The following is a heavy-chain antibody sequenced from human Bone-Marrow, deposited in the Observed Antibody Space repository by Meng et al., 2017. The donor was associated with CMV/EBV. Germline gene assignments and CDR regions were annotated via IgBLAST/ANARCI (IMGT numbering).Heavy chain of an antibody. CDR2: IKQDGSEK. D-gene: IGHD2-2*02. V-gene: IGHV3-7*01. CDR3: ARDLRHQLLYGYYYGMDV. J-gene: IGHJ6*02. Sequence: GESLKISCAASGFTFSSYWMSWVRQAPGKGLEWVANIKQDGSEKYYVDSVKGRFTISRDNAKNSLYLQMNSLRAEDTAVYYCARDLRHQLLYGYYYGMDVWGQGTTATVPS. CDR1: GFTFSSYW.